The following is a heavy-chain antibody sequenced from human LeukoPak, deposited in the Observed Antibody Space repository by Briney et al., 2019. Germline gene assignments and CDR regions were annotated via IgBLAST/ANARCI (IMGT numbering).Heavy chain of an antibody. J-gene: IGHJ6*03. D-gene: IGHD6-6*01. CDR3: GSSSDYYYMEV. V-gene: IGHV4-34*01. Sequence: PSETLSLTCAVYGGSFNDYYWNWIRQPPGKGLEWIGEINLRGSTTYNPSLKSRVTISLDESKNQFSLKLSSVTAADTAVYYCGSSSDYYYMEVWGKGTTVTVSS. CDR1: GGSFNDYY. CDR2: INLRGST.